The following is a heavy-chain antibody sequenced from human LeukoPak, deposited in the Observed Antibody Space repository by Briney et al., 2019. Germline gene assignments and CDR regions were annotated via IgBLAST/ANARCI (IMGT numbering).Heavy chain of an antibody. V-gene: IGHV1-8*02. Sequence: ASVKVSCKASGYTFTIYGISWVRQAPGQGLEWMGWMNPNSGNTEYAQKFQGRVTMTRDTSITTAYMELSSLRSEDTAVYYCARGYDIFTASLLGALDIWGQGTMVTVSS. CDR2: MNPNSGNT. CDR1: GYTFTIYG. J-gene: IGHJ3*02. D-gene: IGHD3-9*01. CDR3: ARGYDIFTASLLGALDI.